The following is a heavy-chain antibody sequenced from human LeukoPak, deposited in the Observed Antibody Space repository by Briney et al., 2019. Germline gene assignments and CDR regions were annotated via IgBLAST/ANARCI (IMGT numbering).Heavy chain of an antibody. V-gene: IGHV1-18*01. CDR1: GYTFTSYG. CDR2: IRAYNGNT. Sequence: ASVKVSCKASGYTFTSYGISWVRQAPGQGLEWMGWIRAYNGNTNYAQKLQGRVTMTTDTSTSTAYMELRSLRSDDTAVYYCARDRDDYSNYVLDYWGQGTLVTVSS. J-gene: IGHJ4*02. D-gene: IGHD4-11*01. CDR3: ARDRDDYSNYVLDY.